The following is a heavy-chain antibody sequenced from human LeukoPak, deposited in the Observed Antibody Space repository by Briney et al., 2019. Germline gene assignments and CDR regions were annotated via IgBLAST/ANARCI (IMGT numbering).Heavy chain of an antibody. CDR3: ARDRWFGEPPGWFDP. CDR1: GGSISSSSCY. J-gene: IGHJ5*02. CDR2: IYYSGST. V-gene: IGHV4-39*07. D-gene: IGHD3-10*01. Sequence: SETLSLTCTVSGGSISSSSCYWGWMRQPPGKGLEWIGSIYYSGSTYYNPSLKSRVTISVDTSKNQFSLKLSSVTAADTAVYYCARDRWFGEPPGWFDPWGQGTLVTVSS.